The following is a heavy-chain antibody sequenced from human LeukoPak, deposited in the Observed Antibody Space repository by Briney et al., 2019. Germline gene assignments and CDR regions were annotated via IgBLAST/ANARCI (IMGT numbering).Heavy chain of an antibody. CDR3: ARRTSDIVVVPAYNWFDP. CDR1: GFTFSNYA. V-gene: IGHV5-51*01. J-gene: IGHJ5*02. D-gene: IGHD2-2*01. CDR2: IYPGDSDT. Sequence: GGSLRLSCAASGFTFSNYAMYWVRQMPGKGLEWMGIIYPGDSDTRYSPSFQGQVTISAGKSISTAYLQWSSLKASDTAMYYCARRTSDIVVVPAYNWFDPWGQGTLVTVSS.